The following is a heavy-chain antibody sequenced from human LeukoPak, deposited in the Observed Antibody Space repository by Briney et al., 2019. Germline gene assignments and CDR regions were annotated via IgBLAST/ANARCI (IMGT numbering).Heavy chain of an antibody. Sequence: SETLSLTCTVSGYSISSGYYWGWIRQPPGKGLEWIGTIYYSGNTYDNPSLKSRVTMSVDTSKNQFSLKLSSVTAADTAVYYCAGKYSSNWYWFDPWGQGTLVTVSS. V-gene: IGHV4-38-2*02. D-gene: IGHD6-13*01. CDR1: GYSISSGYY. CDR3: AGKYSSNWYWFDP. CDR2: IYYSGNT. J-gene: IGHJ5*02.